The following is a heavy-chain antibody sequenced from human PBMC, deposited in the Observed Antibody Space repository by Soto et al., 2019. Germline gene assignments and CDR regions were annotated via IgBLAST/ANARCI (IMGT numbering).Heavy chain of an antibody. D-gene: IGHD5-12*01. V-gene: IGHV4-59*01. CDR2: IYYSGST. J-gene: IGHJ4*02. CDR1: GGSLSSYY. Sequence: SETLSLTCTVSGGSLSSYYWSWIRQPPGKGLEWIGYIYYSGSTNYNPSLKSRVTISVDTSKNQFSLKLSSVTAADTAVSYCERAYSGQQPFAYWGQGTLVTVSS. CDR3: ERAYSGQQPFAY.